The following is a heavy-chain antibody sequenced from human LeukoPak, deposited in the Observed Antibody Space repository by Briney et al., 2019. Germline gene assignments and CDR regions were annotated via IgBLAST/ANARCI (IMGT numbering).Heavy chain of an antibody. CDR3: ARDTSTVPAAIGWFDP. Sequence: GASVKVSCKASGYTFTSYDINWVRQATGQGLEWMGRIIPILGIANYAQKFQGRVTITADKSTSTAYMELSRLRSDDTAVYYCARDTSTVPAAIGWFDPWGQGTLVTVSS. CDR1: GYTFTSYD. J-gene: IGHJ5*02. D-gene: IGHD2-2*01. V-gene: IGHV1-69*04. CDR2: IIPILGIA.